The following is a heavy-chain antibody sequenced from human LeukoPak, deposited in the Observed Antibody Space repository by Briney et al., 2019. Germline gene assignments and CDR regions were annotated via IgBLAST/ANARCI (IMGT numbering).Heavy chain of an antibody. CDR3: GRDRHSGNYYLDS. CDR2: INPNNGGT. J-gene: IGHJ4*02. Sequence: ASVKVSCKASGYTFTGYYMHWVRQAPGQGLEWMGWINPNNGGTNYAQKFQGWVTMTRDTSISTAYMEVRRLKSDDTAVYYCGRDRHSGNYYLDSWGQGTLVTVSS. CDR1: GYTFTGYY. V-gene: IGHV1-2*04. D-gene: IGHD1-26*01.